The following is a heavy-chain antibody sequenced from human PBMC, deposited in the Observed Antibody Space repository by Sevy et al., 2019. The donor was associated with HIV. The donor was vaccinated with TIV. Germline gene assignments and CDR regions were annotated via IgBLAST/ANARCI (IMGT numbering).Heavy chain of an antibody. Sequence: ASVKVSCKASGYTFSDYYIYWVRQAPGQGLEWMGWINPNSGGTKYAQQFQGRVTMTRDTSISSVSMELTSLRSDDTAMYYCARLGYSSSWYGGAFYYWSQGTLVTVSS. V-gene: IGHV1-2*02. J-gene: IGHJ4*02. CDR3: ARLGYSSSWYGGAFYY. CDR2: INPNSGGT. CDR1: GYTFSDYY. D-gene: IGHD6-13*01.